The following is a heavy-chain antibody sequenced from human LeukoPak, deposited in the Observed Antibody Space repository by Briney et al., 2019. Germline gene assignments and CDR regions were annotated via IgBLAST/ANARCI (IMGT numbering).Heavy chain of an antibody. J-gene: IGHJ4*02. Sequence: SETLSLTCTVSGGSISSYYWSWIRQPPGKGLEWIGYIYYSGSTNYNPSLKSRVTISVDTSKNQFSPKLSSVTAADTAVYYCARGISSGWDLYFDYWGQGTLVTVSS. V-gene: IGHV4-59*01. CDR1: GGSISSYY. CDR2: IYYSGST. CDR3: ARGISSGWDLYFDY. D-gene: IGHD6-19*01.